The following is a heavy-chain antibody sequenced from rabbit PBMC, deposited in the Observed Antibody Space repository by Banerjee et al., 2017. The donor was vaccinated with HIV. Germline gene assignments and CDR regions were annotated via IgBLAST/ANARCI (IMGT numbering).Heavy chain of an antibody. CDR2: IWTGTNVAT. CDR1: GFSFSDTYW. D-gene: IGHD3-1*01. J-gene: IGHJ6*01. Sequence: QEQLEESGGDLVKPEGSLTLTCTASGFSFSDTYWICWVRQAPGKGLDWIGCIWTGTNVATCYASWAKGRFTISKTSSTTVTLQMTSLTAADTATYFCARAGSGAYGYHLWGPGTLVTVS. CDR3: ARAGSGAYGYHL. V-gene: IGHV1S45*01.